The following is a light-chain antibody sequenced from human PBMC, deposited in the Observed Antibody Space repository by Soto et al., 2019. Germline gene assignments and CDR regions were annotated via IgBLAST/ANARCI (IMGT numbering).Light chain of an antibody. CDR1: QGITSW. CDR2: AAS. CDR3: QQATIFPRT. J-gene: IGKJ1*01. Sequence: DIQMTQSPSSVSASVGDRVTISCRASQGITSWLAWYQQKPGRAPKLLIYAASTLQSGVPSRFSGSGSGTDFTLTVSSLQPEDFATYYCQQATIFPRTFGQGTKVEIK. V-gene: IGKV1-12*01.